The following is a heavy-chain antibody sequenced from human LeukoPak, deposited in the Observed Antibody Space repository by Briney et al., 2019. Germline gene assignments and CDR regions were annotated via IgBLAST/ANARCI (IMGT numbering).Heavy chain of an antibody. D-gene: IGHD4-17*01. J-gene: IGHJ4*02. CDR3: ARLLGYGDRSYFDY. Sequence: AASVKVSCKASGGTFSSYAISWVRQAPGQGLEWMGGIIPIFGTTNYAQKFQDRVTITADKSTSTAYMELSSLRSEDTAVYYCARLLGYGDRSYFDYWGQGTLVTVSS. CDR2: IIPIFGTT. V-gene: IGHV1-69*06. CDR1: GGTFSSYA.